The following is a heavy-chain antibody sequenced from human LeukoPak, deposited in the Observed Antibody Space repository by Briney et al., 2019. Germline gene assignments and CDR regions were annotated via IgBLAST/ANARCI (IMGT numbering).Heavy chain of an antibody. CDR2: ISTSGSTT. CDR3: ARGALHVFDY. D-gene: IGHD3-10*02. Sequence: GGSLRLSCAASGFTFSDYELNWVRQAPGKGLEWVSCISTSGSTTYYADSVKGRFTISRDNAKNSLFLQMNTLTAEDTAVYYCARGALHVFDYWGQGTPVTVSS. CDR1: GFTFSDYE. J-gene: IGHJ4*02. V-gene: IGHV3-48*03.